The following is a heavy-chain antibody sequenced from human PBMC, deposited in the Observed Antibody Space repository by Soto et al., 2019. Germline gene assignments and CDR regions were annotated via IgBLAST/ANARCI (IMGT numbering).Heavy chain of an antibody. CDR1: GFTFSSYA. D-gene: IGHD3-9*01. CDR2: IRYNGSNK. V-gene: IGHV3-30-3*01. Sequence: GGSLRLSCAASGFTFSSYAMSWVRQAPGKGLEWVSAIRYNGSNKYYADSVKGRFTISRDNSKNTLYLQMNSLRAEDTAVYYCARDRYLNVLRYFDWLGMDYWGQGTLVTVSS. CDR3: ARDRYLNVLRYFDWLGMDY. J-gene: IGHJ4*02.